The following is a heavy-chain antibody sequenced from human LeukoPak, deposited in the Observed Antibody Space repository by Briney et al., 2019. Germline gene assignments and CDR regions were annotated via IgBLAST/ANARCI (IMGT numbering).Heavy chain of an antibody. CDR1: GGSLSRGDYY. CDR2: IYYSGNT. Sequence: PSQTLSLTCTVSGGSLSRGDYYWSWIRQPPGKGLEWIGYIYYSGNTYYNPSLKSRVTMSVDTSKNQFSLKLNSVTAADTAVYYCARDVSSTLILDYWGQGTLVTVSS. J-gene: IGHJ4*02. D-gene: IGHD2-21*01. V-gene: IGHV4-30-4*08. CDR3: ARDVSSTLILDY.